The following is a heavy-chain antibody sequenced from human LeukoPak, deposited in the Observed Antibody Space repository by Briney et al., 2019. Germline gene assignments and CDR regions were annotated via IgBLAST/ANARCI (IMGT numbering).Heavy chain of an antibody. CDR2: INPSGGST. CDR3: ARSSAPYDSSGYYFVY. CDR1: GYTFTSYY. V-gene: IGHV1-46*01. D-gene: IGHD3-22*01. J-gene: IGHJ4*02. Sequence: ASVKVSCKASGYTFTSYYMHWVRQAPGQGLEWMGIINPSGGSTSYAQKFQGRVTMTRDTSTSTAYMELRSLRSDDTAVYYCARSSAPYDSSGYYFVYWGQGTLVTVSS.